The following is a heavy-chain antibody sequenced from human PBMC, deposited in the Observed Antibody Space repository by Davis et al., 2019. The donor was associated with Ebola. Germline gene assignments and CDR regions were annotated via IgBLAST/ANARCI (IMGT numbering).Heavy chain of an antibody. CDR1: GFSLTTDAVV. J-gene: IGHJ5*02. CDR2: IYGNGDE. V-gene: IGHV2-5*01. Sequence: SGPPLVKPTQTLTLTCTFPGFSLTTDAVVVGWVRQPPGKAPEWLTFIYGNGDERYSPSLRSRLTITKDTSKNQIVLTMTNMDPVDTATYYCAHRRVTIRSLMWFDPWGQGTLVTVSS. D-gene: IGHD5-12*01. CDR3: AHRRVTIRSLMWFDP.